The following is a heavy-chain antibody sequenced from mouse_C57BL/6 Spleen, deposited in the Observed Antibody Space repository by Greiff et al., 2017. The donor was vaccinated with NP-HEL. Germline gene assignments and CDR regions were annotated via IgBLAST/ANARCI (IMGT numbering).Heavy chain of an antibody. CDR3: TRRYYYGRSYWYFDV. J-gene: IGHJ1*03. D-gene: IGHD1-1*01. CDR1: GYTFTDYE. Sequence: VQLQQSGAELVRPGASVTLSCKASGYTFTDYEMHWVKQTPVHGLEWIGAIDPETGGTAYNQKFKGKAILTADKSSSTAYMELRSLTSEDSAVYYCTRRYYYGRSYWYFDVWGTGTTVTVSS. CDR2: IDPETGGT. V-gene: IGHV1-15*01.